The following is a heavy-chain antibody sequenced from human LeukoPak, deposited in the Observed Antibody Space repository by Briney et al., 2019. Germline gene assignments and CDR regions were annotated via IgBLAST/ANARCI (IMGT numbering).Heavy chain of an antibody. D-gene: IGHD5-18*01. CDR3: ARDQGYRYGYGDFDY. J-gene: IGHJ4*02. CDR1: GGTFRSYA. V-gene: IGHV1-69*13. CDR2: IIPIFGTA. Sequence: ASVKVSFKASGGTFRSYAISWVRQAPGQGLEWMGGIIPIFGTANYAQKFQGRVTITADESTSTAYMELSSLRSEDTAVYYCARDQGYRYGYGDFDYGGQGTLVTVSA.